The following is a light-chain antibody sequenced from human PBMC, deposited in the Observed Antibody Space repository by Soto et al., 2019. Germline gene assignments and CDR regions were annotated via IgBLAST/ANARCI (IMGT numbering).Light chain of an antibody. Sequence: EIVLTQSPGTLSLSPGERATLSCRASQSISSSYLAWYQQKPGQAPSLLMYGVSSRATGIPDRFSGSGSGTDFTLTISRLEPEYFAVYYCPQYGNFPRTCGQGTRLEIK. V-gene: IGKV3-20*01. CDR3: PQYGNFPRT. CDR2: GVS. CDR1: QSISSSY. J-gene: IGKJ5*01.